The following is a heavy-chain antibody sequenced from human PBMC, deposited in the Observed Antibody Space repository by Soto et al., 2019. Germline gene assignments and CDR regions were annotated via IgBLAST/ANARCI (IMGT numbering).Heavy chain of an antibody. V-gene: IGHV2-26*01. J-gene: IGHJ6*02. Sequence: QVTLKESGPVLVKPTETLTLTCTVSGFSLSTARMGVSWIRQPPGKALEWLAHIFSNDEKSYSTSLKSRLTISKDTSKSQVVLTMTNMDPVDTATYYCARIDHYYYYYGMDVWGQGTTVTVSS. CDR2: IFSNDEK. CDR1: GFSLSTARMG. CDR3: ARIDHYYYYYGMDV.